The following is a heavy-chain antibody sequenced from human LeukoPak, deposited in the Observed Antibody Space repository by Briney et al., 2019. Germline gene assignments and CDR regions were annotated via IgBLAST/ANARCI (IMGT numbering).Heavy chain of an antibody. J-gene: IGHJ5*02. CDR3: AGIFRRGYSYGYWFDP. CDR1: GGSISSYY. Sequence: PSETLSLTCTVSGGSISSYYWSWIRQPPGKGLEWIGYIYYSGSTNYNPSLKSRVTISVDTSKNQFSLKLSSVTAADTAVYYCAGIFRRGYSYGYWFDPWGQGTLVTVSS. D-gene: IGHD5-18*01. CDR2: IYYSGST. V-gene: IGHV4-59*01.